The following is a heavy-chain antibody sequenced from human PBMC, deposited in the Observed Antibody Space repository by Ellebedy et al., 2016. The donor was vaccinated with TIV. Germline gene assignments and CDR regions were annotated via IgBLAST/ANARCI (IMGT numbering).Heavy chain of an antibody. J-gene: IGHJ4*02. CDR2: ISSSGSTI. CDR1: GFTFSDYY. Sequence: GGSLRLXXAAFGFTFSDYYMSWIRQAPGKGLEWVSYISSSGSTIYYADSVKGRFTISRDNAKNSLYLQMNSLRAEDTAVYYCARGLLPLPGGSGGSRDYWGQGTLVTVSS. CDR3: ARGLLPLPGGSGGSRDY. V-gene: IGHV3-11*01. D-gene: IGHD1-26*01.